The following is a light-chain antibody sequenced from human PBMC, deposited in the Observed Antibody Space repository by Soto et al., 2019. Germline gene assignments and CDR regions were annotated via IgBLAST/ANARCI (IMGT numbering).Light chain of an antibody. Sequence: DVQMTQSPSSLSAFVGDRVTITCRARQGIAPYLAWFQQKPGKVPKLLIYATSTLQSGVPSRFSGSGSGTDFTLTISSLQPEDVATYYCQKYNIAPLTFGGGTKVEIK. J-gene: IGKJ4*01. CDR2: ATS. CDR1: QGIAPY. V-gene: IGKV1-27*01. CDR3: QKYNIAPLT.